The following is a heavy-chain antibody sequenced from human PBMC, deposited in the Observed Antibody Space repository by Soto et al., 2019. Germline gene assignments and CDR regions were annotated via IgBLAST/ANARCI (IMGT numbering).Heavy chain of an antibody. V-gene: IGHV1-18*01. J-gene: IGHJ5*02. D-gene: IGHD3-22*01. Sequence: GASAEVSWRASCYGFPIYGISWVRPAPGQGLEWLGWISAYNGNTTYAQKLQGRVTMTTDTSTSTAYMELRSLRSDDTAVYYCARDDHSQYYYDSSGYYPTYNWFDPWGQGTLVTVSS. CDR2: ISAYNGNT. CDR3: ARDDHSQYYYDSSGYYPTYNWFDP. CDR1: CYGFPIYG.